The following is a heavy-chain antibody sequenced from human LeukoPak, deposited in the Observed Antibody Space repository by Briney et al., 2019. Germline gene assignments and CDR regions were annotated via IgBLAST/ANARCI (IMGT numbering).Heavy chain of an antibody. J-gene: IGHJ3*02. V-gene: IGHV3-23*01. CDR1: GFTFSSYA. CDR2: ISGSGGST. Sequence: PEGSLRLSCAASGFTFSSYAMSWVRQAPGKGLEWVSAISGSGGSTYYADSVKGRFTISRDNSKNTMYLQMNSLRAEDTAVYHCARAMSDAFDIWGQGTMVTVSS. CDR3: ARAMSDAFDI.